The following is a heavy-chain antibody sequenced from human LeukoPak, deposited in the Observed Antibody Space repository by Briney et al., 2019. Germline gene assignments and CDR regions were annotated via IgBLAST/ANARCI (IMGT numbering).Heavy chain of an antibody. CDR2: IIPIFGTA. CDR3: AREDDYYDSSGYGSLGY. V-gene: IGHV1-69*06. D-gene: IGHD3-22*01. J-gene: IGHJ4*02. Sequence: SVKVSCKASGGTFSSYAINWVRQAPGQGLEWMGGIIPIFGTANYAQTFQGRVTITADKSTSTAYMELSSLRSEDTAVYYCAREDDYYDSSGYGSLGYWGQGTLVTVSS. CDR1: GGTFSSYA.